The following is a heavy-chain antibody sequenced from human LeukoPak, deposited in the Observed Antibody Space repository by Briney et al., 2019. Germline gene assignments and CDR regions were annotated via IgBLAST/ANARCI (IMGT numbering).Heavy chain of an antibody. D-gene: IGHD3-9*01. Sequence: GGSLRLSCAASGFTFSSYWMSWVRQAPGKGLEWVANIKQDGSDKYYVDSVKGRFTISRDNAKNSLYLQMNSLRAEDTAVYYCARGPDILTDYYYYGMDVWGQGTTVTVSS. CDR2: IKQDGSDK. V-gene: IGHV3-7*01. J-gene: IGHJ6*02. CDR3: ARGPDILTDYYYYGMDV. CDR1: GFTFSSYW.